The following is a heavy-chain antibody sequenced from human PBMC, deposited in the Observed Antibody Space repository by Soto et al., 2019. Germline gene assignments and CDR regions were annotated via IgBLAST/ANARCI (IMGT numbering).Heavy chain of an antibody. J-gene: IGHJ4*02. CDR2: IYYSGST. D-gene: IGHD3-3*01. CDR1: GGSISSYY. V-gene: IGHV4-59*01. Sequence: SETLSLTCTVYGGSISSYYWSWIRQPPGKGLEWIGYIYYSGSTNYNPSLKSRVTISVDTSKNQFSLRLSSVTAADTAVYYCARTPYYEFWSGYIPIDYWGQGTLVTVSS. CDR3: ARTPYYEFWSGYIPIDY.